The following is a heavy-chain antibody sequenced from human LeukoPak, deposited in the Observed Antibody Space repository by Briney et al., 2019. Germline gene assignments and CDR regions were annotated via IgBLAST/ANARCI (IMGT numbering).Heavy chain of an antibody. V-gene: IGHV3-15*01. D-gene: IGHD6-19*01. CDR3: TTPPSQWLVRRVY. J-gene: IGHJ4*02. CDR1: GFTFSNAW. CDR2: IKSKTDGGTT. Sequence: PGGSLRLSCAASGFTFSNAWMSWVRQAPGKGLEWVGRIKSKTDGGTTDYAAPVKGRFTISRDDSKNTLYLQMNSLKTEDTAVYYCTTPPSQWLVRRVYWGQGTLVTVSS.